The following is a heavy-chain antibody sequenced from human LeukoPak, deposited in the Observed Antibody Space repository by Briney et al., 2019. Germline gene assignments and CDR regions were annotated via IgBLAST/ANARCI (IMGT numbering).Heavy chain of an antibody. CDR3: ARTSHGNYFWGSADY. CDR2: ISWNSGSI. CDR1: GFTFDDYA. V-gene: IGHV3-9*01. Sequence: GGSLRLSCAASGFTFDDYAMHWVRQAPGKGLEWVSGISWNSGSIGYADSVKGRFTISRDNAKNSLYLQMNSLRAEDTALYYCARTSHGNYFWGSADYWGQGTLLTVSS. J-gene: IGHJ4*02. D-gene: IGHD3-16*01.